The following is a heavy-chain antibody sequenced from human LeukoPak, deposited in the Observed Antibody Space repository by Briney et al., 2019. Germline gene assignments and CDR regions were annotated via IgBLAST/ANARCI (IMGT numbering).Heavy chain of an antibody. J-gene: IGHJ4*02. CDR3: ARGYCSSTSCYPFFDY. V-gene: IGHV1-69*05. D-gene: IGHD2-2*01. CDR2: IIPIFGTA. Sequence: SVKVSCKASGGTFSSYAISWVRQAPGQGLEWMGWIIPIFGTANYAQKFQGRVTITTDEYTSTAYMELSSLRSEDTAVYYCARGYCSSTSCYPFFDYWGQGTLVSVSS. CDR1: GGTFSSYA.